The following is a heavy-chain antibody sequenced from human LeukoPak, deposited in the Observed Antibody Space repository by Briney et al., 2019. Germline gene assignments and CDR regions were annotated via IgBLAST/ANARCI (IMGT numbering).Heavy chain of an antibody. CDR3: AKDSGSYFDY. CDR2: ISGDGGST. J-gene: IGHJ4*02. V-gene: IGHV3-43*02. CDR1: GFTFDDYA. Sequence: GGSLRLSCAASGFTFDDYATHWVRQAPGKGLEWVSLISGDGGSTYYADSVKGRFTIFRDNSKNSLYLQMNSLRTEDTALYYCAKDSGSYFDYWGQGTLVTVSS. D-gene: IGHD1-26*01.